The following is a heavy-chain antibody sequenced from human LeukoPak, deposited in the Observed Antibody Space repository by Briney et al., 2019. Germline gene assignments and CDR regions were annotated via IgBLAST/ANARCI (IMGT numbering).Heavy chain of an antibody. CDR3: ATSYSSGWSSY. D-gene: IGHD6-19*01. CDR2: IKQDGSEK. J-gene: IGHJ4*02. Sequence: GSLRLSCAASGFTFSVYWLTWVRQAPGKGLEWVANIKQDGSEKYYVDSVKGRFTISRDNAKNSLYLQMNSLRAEDTAEYYCATSYSSGWSSYWGQGTLVTVSS. V-gene: IGHV3-7*03. CDR1: GFTFSVYW.